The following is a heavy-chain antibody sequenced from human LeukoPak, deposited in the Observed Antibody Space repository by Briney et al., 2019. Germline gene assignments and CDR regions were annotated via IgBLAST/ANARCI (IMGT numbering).Heavy chain of an antibody. D-gene: IGHD6-19*01. CDR2: IYYSGST. V-gene: IGHV4-39*01. J-gene: IGHJ4*02. CDR3: ATSGWYLLPGVY. CDR1: GDSISSTNYY. Sequence: SETLSLTCTVSGDSISSTNYYWGWIRQPPGKGLEWIGSIYYSGSTYYNPSLESRVTISVDTSKNQFSLKLSSVTATDTAVYYCATSGWYLLPGVYWGQGTLVTVSS.